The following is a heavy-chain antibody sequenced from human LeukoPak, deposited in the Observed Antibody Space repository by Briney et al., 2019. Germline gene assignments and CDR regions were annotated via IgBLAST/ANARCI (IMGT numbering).Heavy chain of an antibody. Sequence: PGGSLRLSCAASGFTFSSYGMHWVRQAPGKGLEWVAVIWYDGSNKYYADSVKGRFTISRDNSKNTLYLQMNSLRAEDTAVYYCARGFYGGNSDYWGQGTLVTVSS. CDR1: GFTFSSYG. J-gene: IGHJ4*02. CDR3: ARGFYGGNSDY. CDR2: IWYDGSNK. D-gene: IGHD4-23*01. V-gene: IGHV3-33*01.